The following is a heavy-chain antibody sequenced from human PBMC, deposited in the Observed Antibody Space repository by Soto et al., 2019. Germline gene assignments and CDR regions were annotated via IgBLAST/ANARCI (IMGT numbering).Heavy chain of an antibody. D-gene: IGHD3-3*01. CDR2: INHSGST. V-gene: IGHV4-34*01. Sequence: SETLSLTCAVYGGSFSGYYWSWIRQPPGKGLEWIGEINHSGSTNYNPSLKSRVTISVDTSKNQFSLKLSSVTAADTAVYYCARGTWYYDFWSGYDYYYYYMDVWGKGTTVTVSS. CDR3: ARGTWYYDFWSGYDYYYYYMDV. CDR1: GGSFSGYY. J-gene: IGHJ6*03.